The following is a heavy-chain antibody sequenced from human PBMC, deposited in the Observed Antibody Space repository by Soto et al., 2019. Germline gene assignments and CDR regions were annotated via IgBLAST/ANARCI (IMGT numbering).Heavy chain of an antibody. CDR2: ISGSGGST. Sequence: EVQLLESGGGLVQPGGSLRLSCAASGFTFSSYAMSWVRQAPGKGLEWVSAISGSGGSTYYAVSVKGRFTISRDNSKKTLYLQMNSMRAEETAVYYCAKDPLVSGSSSRYSPYWFDPWGQGTLVTVSS. CDR1: GFTFSSYA. J-gene: IGHJ5*02. CDR3: AKDPLVSGSSSRYSPYWFDP. D-gene: IGHD6-13*01. V-gene: IGHV3-23*01.